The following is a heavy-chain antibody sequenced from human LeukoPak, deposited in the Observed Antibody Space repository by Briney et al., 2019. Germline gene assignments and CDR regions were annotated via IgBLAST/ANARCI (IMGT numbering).Heavy chain of an antibody. V-gene: IGHV3-9*01. Sequence: GRSLRLSCAASGFTFDDYGMHWVRQAPGKGLEWVSGINWSSGSIGYADSVKGRFTISRDNAKNSLYLRMSSLRAEDTALYYCVKDSYSRRTGWFDPWGQGTLVTVSS. CDR2: INWSSGSI. D-gene: IGHD2-15*01. CDR1: GFTFDDYG. CDR3: VKDSYSRRTGWFDP. J-gene: IGHJ5*02.